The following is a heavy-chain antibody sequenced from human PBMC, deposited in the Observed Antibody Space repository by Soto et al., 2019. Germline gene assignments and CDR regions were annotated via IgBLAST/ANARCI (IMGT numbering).Heavy chain of an antibody. J-gene: IGHJ5*02. CDR3: ARGDRGVHNWFDP. V-gene: IGHV4-30-2*01. Sequence: QLRLQESGSGLVKPSQTMSLTCAVSGGSISSGGYSWGWIRQPPGKGLEWIGYIYDSGNTYYNPSLKSRIIISIDRSKNQFSLNLTFVTAADTAVYYCARGDRGVHNWFDPWGQGTLVTVSS. CDR2: IYDSGNT. CDR1: GGSISSGGYS. D-gene: IGHD3-10*01.